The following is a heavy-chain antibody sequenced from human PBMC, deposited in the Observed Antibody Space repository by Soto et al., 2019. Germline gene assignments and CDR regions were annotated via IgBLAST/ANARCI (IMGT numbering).Heavy chain of an antibody. CDR3: AKDSNKYSSSLRGRYFDY. D-gene: IGHD4-4*01. CDR1: GFPFSSYV. J-gene: IGHJ4*02. CDR2: ISGGGSNT. Sequence: EVQLLESGGGLVQRGGSLRLSCAGSGFPFSSYVMSWVRQAPGKGLEWGSGISGGGSNTFYADSVKGRFTISRDNSKNTLLLQMNSLGAEDTAVYYCAKDSNKYSSSLRGRYFDYWGQGIGVTVSS. V-gene: IGHV3-23*01.